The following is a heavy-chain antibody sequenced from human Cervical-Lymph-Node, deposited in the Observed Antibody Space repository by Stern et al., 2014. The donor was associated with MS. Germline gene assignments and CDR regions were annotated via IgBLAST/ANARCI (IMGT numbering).Heavy chain of an antibody. J-gene: IGHJ5*02. Sequence: EVQLVQSGAEVKKPGESLKISCKGSGYSFASYWIGWVRQMAGKGLEWVGIIYPGASDPRYNTSFQGQVPMSADKSINTAYLQWSSLKASDTAMYYCTRLDNWNIGSWGQGTLVTVSS. V-gene: IGHV5-51*01. CDR3: TRLDNWNIGS. CDR2: IYPGASDP. CDR1: GYSFASYW. D-gene: IGHD1/OR15-1a*01.